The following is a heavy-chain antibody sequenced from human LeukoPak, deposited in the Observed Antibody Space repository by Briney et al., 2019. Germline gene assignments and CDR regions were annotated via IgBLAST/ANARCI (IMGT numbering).Heavy chain of an antibody. CDR2: ISSSSSYI. CDR3: AREFEKSDAFDI. CDR1: GFTFSTYA. V-gene: IGHV3-21*01. Sequence: GGSLRLSCAASGFTFSTYAMNWVRQAPGKGLEWVSSISSSSSYIYYADSVKGRFTISRDNAKNSLYLQMNSLRAEDTAVYYCAREFEKSDAFDIWGQGTMVTVSS. J-gene: IGHJ3*02.